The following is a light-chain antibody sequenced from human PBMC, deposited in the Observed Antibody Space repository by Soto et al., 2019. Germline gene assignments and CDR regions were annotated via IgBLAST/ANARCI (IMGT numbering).Light chain of an antibody. CDR3: QQYNNWPRT. V-gene: IGKV3-15*01. J-gene: IGKJ1*01. Sequence: EIVLTQSPGTLSLSPGERATLSCRASQSVSNNLAWYQQKPGQAPRLLIYGASTRATGIPARFSGSGSGTEFTLTISSLQSEDSAVYYCQQYNNWPRTFGQGTKVDIK. CDR1: QSVSNN. CDR2: GAS.